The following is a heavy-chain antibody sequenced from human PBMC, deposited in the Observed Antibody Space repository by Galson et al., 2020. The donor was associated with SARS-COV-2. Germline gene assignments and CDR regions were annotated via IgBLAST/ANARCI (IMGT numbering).Heavy chain of an antibody. D-gene: IGHD1-26*01. Sequence: TGGSLRLSCAASGFTFSSYAMHWVRQAPGKGLEWVAVISYDGSNKYYADSVKGRFTISRDNSKNTLYLQMNSLRAEDTAVYYCARDQGVGATFLTVAVYYYYGMDVWGQGTTVTVSS. V-gene: IGHV3-30-3*01. CDR1: GFTFSSYA. CDR2: ISYDGSNK. CDR3: ARDQGVGATFLTVAVYYYYGMDV. J-gene: IGHJ6*02.